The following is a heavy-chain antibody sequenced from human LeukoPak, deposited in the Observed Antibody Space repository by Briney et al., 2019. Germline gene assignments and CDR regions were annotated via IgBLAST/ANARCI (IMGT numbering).Heavy chain of an antibody. CDR3: VEDTDSSGYYLEY. D-gene: IGHD3-22*01. CDR2: ISGDGYTT. CDR1: GFTFDDYA. V-gene: IGHV3-43*02. Sequence: RAGGSLRLCCAASGFTFDDYAMHWVRQAPGKGLEWVSLISGDGYTTYYADSVEGRFNVSRDNSENSLYLQMNSLRTEDTALYYCVEDTDSSGYYLEYWGQGTLVTVSS. J-gene: IGHJ4*02.